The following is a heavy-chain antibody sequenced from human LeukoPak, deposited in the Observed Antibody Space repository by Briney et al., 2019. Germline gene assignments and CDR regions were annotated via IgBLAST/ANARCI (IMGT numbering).Heavy chain of an antibody. V-gene: IGHV3-15*06. CDR1: GFTFTNAW. D-gene: IGHD3-10*01. CDR2: IKSKIVGETT. Sequence: GGSLRLSCVDSGFTFTNAWMSWVRQAPGKGLEWMGLIKSKIVGETTNYAEPVRGGFTISRDDSKSAVYLQMNSLKIEDTAVYYCTTDLGTYYHGSQRLIPIDYWGQGTLVTVSS. CDR3: TTDLGTYYHGSQRLIPIDY. J-gene: IGHJ4*02.